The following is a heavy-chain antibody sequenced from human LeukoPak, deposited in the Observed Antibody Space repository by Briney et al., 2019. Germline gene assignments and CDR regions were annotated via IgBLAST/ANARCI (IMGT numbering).Heavy chain of an antibody. V-gene: IGHV4-4*07. CDR1: GGSISSYY. D-gene: IGHD6-13*01. CDR3: ARDGGYSSSWYPNWFDP. CDR2: IYTSGST. J-gene: IGHJ5*02. Sequence: SETLSLTCTVSGGSISSYYWSWIRQPAGKGLEWIGRIYTSGSTNYNPSLESRVTMSVDTSKNQFSLKLSSVTAADTAVYYCARDGGYSSSWYPNWFDPWGQGTLVTVSS.